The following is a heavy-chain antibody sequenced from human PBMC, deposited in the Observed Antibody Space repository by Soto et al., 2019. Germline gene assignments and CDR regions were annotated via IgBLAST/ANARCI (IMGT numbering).Heavy chain of an antibody. D-gene: IGHD6-19*01. CDR1: GGSFSDYI. CDR3: ARDFTDSSGPTLGMGV. V-gene: IGHV4-34*01. J-gene: IGHJ6*02. Sequence: SETLSLTCDVYGGSFSDYIWTWIRPTPGKGLKWIGQINHSGSANYNPSLKSRVTISVHTSSSQFSLELSSVTAADTAVYFRARDFTDSSGPTLGMGVWGQGTTVTVSS. CDR2: INHSGSA.